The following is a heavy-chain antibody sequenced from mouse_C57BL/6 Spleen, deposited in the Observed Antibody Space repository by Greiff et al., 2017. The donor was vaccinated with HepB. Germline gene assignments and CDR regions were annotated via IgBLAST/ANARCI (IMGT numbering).Heavy chain of an antibody. V-gene: IGHV1-64*01. J-gene: IGHJ2*01. CDR1: GYTFTSYW. CDR3: AIMTTVVASGY. CDR2: IHPNSGST. Sequence: QVQLQQPGAELVKPGASVKLSCKASGYTFTSYWMHWVKQRPGQGLEWIGMIHPNSGSTNYNEKFKSKATLTVDKSSSTAYMQLSSLTSEDSAVYYCAIMTTVVASGYWGQGTTLTVSS. D-gene: IGHD1-1*01.